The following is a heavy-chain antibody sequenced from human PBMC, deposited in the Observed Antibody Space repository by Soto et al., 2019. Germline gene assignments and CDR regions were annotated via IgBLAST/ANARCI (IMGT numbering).Heavy chain of an antibody. CDR2: IYYTGNR. J-gene: IGHJ4*02. CDR1: GGSITTNGHY. D-gene: IGHD6-19*01. Sequence: QVQLQESGPELVKPSQTLSLTCSVSGGSITTNGHYWTWIRQHPGQGLEWIAYIYYTGNRYLNPSLKRRLSISVDTSKNQFSLELRSVTAADTAVYYCAREQWGFDSWGQGTLVTVSS. CDR3: AREQWGFDS. V-gene: IGHV4-31*03.